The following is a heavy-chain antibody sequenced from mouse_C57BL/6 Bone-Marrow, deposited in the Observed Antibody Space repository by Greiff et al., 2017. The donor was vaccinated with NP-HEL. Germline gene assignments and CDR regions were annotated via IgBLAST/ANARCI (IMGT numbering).Heavy chain of an antibody. V-gene: IGHV1-43*01. Sequence: EVQLQQSGPELVKPGASVKISCKASGYSFTGYYMHWVKQSSEKSLEWIGEINPSTGGTSYNQKFKGKATLTVDKSSSTAYMQLKSLTSEDSAVYYCARSIAVTTRAYWGQGTLVTVSA. CDR2: INPSTGGT. D-gene: IGHD2-1*01. CDR3: ARSIAVTTRAY. J-gene: IGHJ3*01. CDR1: GYSFTGYY.